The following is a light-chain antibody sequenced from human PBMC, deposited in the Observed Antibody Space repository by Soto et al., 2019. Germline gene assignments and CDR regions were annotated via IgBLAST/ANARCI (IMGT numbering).Light chain of an antibody. Sequence: QSALTQPASVSGSPVQSITISCTGTSTDVRSYNLVSWYQQHPGKATKFIIYEGATRPSRVSNSFSGSKSGDTASLTLSGLQAADEAYYYCCSYAVRNNVIFGGGTKVNVL. V-gene: IGLV2-23*01. CDR1: STDVRSYNL. CDR3: CSYAVRNNVI. J-gene: IGLJ2*01. CDR2: EGA.